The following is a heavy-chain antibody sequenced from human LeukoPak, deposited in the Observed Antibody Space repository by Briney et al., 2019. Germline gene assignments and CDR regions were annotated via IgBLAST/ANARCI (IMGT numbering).Heavy chain of an antibody. Sequence: SQTLPLTCAISGDSISSNSVAWNWIRQSPSRGLEWLGRTYYRSGWYSDYAVSVKGRINFNPDTSKNQFSLQLISVTPEDTAAYYCARDARAGYSLPLDYWGQGTLVTVSS. D-gene: IGHD2-15*01. CDR3: ARDARAGYSLPLDY. J-gene: IGHJ4*02. CDR1: GDSISSNSVA. V-gene: IGHV6-1*01. CDR2: TYYRSGWYS.